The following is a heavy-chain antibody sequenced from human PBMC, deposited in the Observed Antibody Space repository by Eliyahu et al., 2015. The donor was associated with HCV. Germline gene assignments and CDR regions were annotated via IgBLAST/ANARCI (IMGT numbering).Heavy chain of an antibody. CDR3: AKDFYCTNANCRDH. J-gene: IGHJ4*02. V-gene: IGHV3-23*01. D-gene: IGHD2-8*01. CDR1: GFTFSSYA. Sequence: EVQLLESGGDLVQPGGSLRLSXAAXGFTFSSYAMSWVRQAPGKGXEWVSAISGRDTSTWYADSVKGRFTVSRDNSKNTVYLQMNSLRAEDTAVYYCAKDFYCTNANCRDHWGQGTLVTVSS. CDR2: ISGRDTST.